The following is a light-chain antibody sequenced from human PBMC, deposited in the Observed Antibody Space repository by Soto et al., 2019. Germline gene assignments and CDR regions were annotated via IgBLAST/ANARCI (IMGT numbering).Light chain of an antibody. CDR2: RNI. J-gene: IGLJ2*01. V-gene: IGLV1-47*01. CDR3: AAWYDSLSGLV. CDR1: SSNIGINN. Sequence: QLVLPQPPSASGTPGHRVTLTCSGRSSNIGINNVYWYQQLPGTAPKLLIYRNIQRPSGVPDRFSGSKSGTSASLAISGLRAEDEAYYYCAAWYDSLSGLVFGGGTKLT.